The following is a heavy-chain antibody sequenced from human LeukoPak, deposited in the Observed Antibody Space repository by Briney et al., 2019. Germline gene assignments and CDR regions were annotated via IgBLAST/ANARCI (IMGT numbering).Heavy chain of an antibody. CDR1: GGTFSSYA. D-gene: IGHD6-19*01. V-gene: IGHV1-69*05. J-gene: IGHJ4*02. CDR2: IIPIFGTA. Sequence: SVKVSCKASGGTFSSYAISWVRQAPGQGLEWMGRIIPIFGTANYAQKFQGRDTITTDESTSTAYMELSSLRSEDTAVYYCARGPLAGMGSYFDYWGQGTLVTVSS. CDR3: ARGPLAGMGSYFDY.